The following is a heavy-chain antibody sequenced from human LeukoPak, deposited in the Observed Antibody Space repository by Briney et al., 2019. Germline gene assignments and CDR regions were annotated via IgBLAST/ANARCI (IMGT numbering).Heavy chain of an antibody. CDR3: ARDAPGNTALDY. Sequence: GGSLRLSCAASGFAFISYWMHWVRQAPGKGLVWVSRINGYGSSTDFADSVKGRFTISRDNAKNTLYLQMNSLRAEDTAVYYCARDAPGNTALDYWGQGTLVTVSS. CDR1: GFAFISYW. D-gene: IGHD5-18*01. V-gene: IGHV3-74*01. J-gene: IGHJ4*02. CDR2: INGYGSST.